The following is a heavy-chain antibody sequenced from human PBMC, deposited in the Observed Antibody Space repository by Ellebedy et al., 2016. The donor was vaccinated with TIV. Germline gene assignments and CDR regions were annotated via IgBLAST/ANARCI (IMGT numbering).Heavy chain of an antibody. V-gene: IGHV4-34*01. CDR1: GASFSGSY. CDR3: ATAVRDDWSLSL. Sequence: MPSETLSLTCGVSGASFSGSYWSYIRQTPGKGLEWIGEISLRGSPNYKPYLRGRVTMSLDTSKTHFSLNLTSVTAADTAVYYCATAVRDDWSLSLWGQGTQVTVSS. CDR2: ISLRGSP. J-gene: IGHJ4*02. D-gene: IGHD3-9*01.